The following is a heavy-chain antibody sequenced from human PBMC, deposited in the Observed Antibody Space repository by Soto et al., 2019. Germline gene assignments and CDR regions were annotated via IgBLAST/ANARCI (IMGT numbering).Heavy chain of an antibody. CDR3: AGVLYSSSSEYYYYVMDV. D-gene: IGHD6-6*01. V-gene: IGHV1-46*01. Sequence: GASVKVSCKASGYTFTSYYMHWVRQAPGQGLEWMGIINPSGGSTSYAQKFQGRVTMTRDTSTSTVYMELSSLRSEDTAVYYCAGVLYSSSSEYYYYVMDVGGQGTTVTVSS. J-gene: IGHJ6*02. CDR1: GYTFTSYY. CDR2: INPSGGST.